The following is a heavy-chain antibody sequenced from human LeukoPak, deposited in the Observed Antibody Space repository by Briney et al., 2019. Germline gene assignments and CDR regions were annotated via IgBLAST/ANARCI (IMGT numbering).Heavy chain of an antibody. CDR3: ARSQTSWFDP. CDR2: IIPILGIA. V-gene: IGHV1-69*04. J-gene: IGHJ5*02. Sequence: GASVKVSCKASGGIFSSYAISWVRQAPGQGLEWMGRIIPILGIANYAQKFQGRVTITADKSTSTAYMELSSLRSEDTAVYYCARSQTSWFDPWGQGTLVTVSS. CDR1: GGIFSSYA.